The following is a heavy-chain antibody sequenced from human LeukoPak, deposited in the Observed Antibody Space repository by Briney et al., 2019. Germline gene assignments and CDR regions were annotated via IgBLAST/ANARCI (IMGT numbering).Heavy chain of an antibody. Sequence: PGGSLRLSCAASGFTFSSYAMSWVRQAPGKGLEWVGRIKSKTDGGTTDYAAPVKGRFTISRDDSKNTLYLQMNSLKTEDTAVYYCTTPHLATVTTWEDYYYGMDVWGQGTTVTVSS. J-gene: IGHJ6*02. CDR2: IKSKTDGGTT. CDR1: GFTFSSYA. CDR3: TTPHLATVTTWEDYYYGMDV. D-gene: IGHD4-11*01. V-gene: IGHV3-15*01.